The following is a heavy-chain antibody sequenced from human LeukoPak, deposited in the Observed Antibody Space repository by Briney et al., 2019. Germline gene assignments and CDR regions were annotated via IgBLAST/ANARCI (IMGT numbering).Heavy chain of an antibody. CDR2: ISYDGSHR. Sequence: PGGSLRLSCVGSGFTFENYALHWVRQAPGKGLEWMSVISYDGSHRYYADSVEGRFTISRDNAKNSLYLQMNSLRAEDTAVYYCARDLNWSFDYWGQGTLVTVSS. CDR1: GFTFENYA. J-gene: IGHJ4*02. V-gene: IGHV3-30*04. CDR3: ARDLNWSFDY. D-gene: IGHD1-1*01.